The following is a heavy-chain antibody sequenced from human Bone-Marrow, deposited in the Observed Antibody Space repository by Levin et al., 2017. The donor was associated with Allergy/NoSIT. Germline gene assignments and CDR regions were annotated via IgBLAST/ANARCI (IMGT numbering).Heavy chain of an antibody. Sequence: SETLSLTCNVSDDSISNHYWSWIRQSPGRGLEWIGYMYYSGGADYNPSLKSRVTISIDTSKNHVSLKLTSVTAADTAMYYCARVVRGVVGWFDPWGQEPWSPSPQ. D-gene: IGHD3-10*01. CDR2: MYYSGGA. CDR3: ARVVRGVVGWFDP. CDR1: DDSISNHY. J-gene: IGHJ5*02. V-gene: IGHV4-59*11.